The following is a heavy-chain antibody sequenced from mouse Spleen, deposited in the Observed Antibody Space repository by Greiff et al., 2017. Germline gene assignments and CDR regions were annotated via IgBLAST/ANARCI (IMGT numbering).Heavy chain of an antibody. CDR1: GYTFTDYY. CDR2: INPNNGGT. CDR3: VVRRDYYAMDY. D-gene: IGHD2-14*01. J-gene: IGHJ4*01. V-gene: IGHV1-26*01. Sequence: EVQLQQSGPELVKPGASVKISCKASGYTFTDYYMNWVKQSHGKSLEWIGDINPNNGGTSYNQKFKGKATLTVDKSSSTAYMELRSLTSEDSAVYYCVVRRDYYAMDYWGQGTSVTVSS.